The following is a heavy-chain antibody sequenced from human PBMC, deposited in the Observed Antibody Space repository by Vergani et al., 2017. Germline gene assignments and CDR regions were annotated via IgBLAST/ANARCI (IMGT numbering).Heavy chain of an antibody. CDR3: ARDFVTRVTTLDYYYMDV. CDR2: ISYDGNKK. V-gene: IGHV3-30*03. CDR1: GYPFSDYG. J-gene: IGHJ6*03. Sequence: QVQLLESGGGEVQPGRSLRLSCSAAGYPFSDYGVHWVRQAPGNGLEWVSVISYDGNKKNYADSVKGRFTISGDNSKNTLYLEMNALRAEYTAVYYCARDFVTRVTTLDYYYMDVWGKGTTVTVSS. D-gene: IGHD1-1*01.